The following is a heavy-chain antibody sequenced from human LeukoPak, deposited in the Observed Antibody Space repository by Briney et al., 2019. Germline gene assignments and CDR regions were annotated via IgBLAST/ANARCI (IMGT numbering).Heavy chain of an antibody. CDR1: GFTFTSYA. CDR2: ISGCRGRT. V-gene: IGHV3-23*01. J-gene: IGHJ4*02. D-gene: IGHD6-19*01. CDR3: AKDDHGGSGWRDYFDY. Sequence: GWSLRLACAASGFTFTSYAMSWVRQAPGKGLDWVSSISGCRGRTYYADSVKGRFTISRDSPKNTLYLQMNSLRAEDTAVYYCAKDDHGGSGWRDYFDYWGQGSLVT.